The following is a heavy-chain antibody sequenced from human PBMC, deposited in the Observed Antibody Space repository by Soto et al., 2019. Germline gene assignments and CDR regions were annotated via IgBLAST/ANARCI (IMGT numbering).Heavy chain of an antibody. CDR2: INHSGST. D-gene: IGHD6-13*01. V-gene: IGHV4-34*01. Sequence: SETLSLTCAVYGGSFSGYYWRWIRQPPGKGLEWIGEINHSGSTNYNPSQKSRVTISVDTSKNQFSLKMSSVTAADTAVYYWARPAIAAAVSAFDYWGQGTLVT. CDR3: ARPAIAAAVSAFDY. CDR1: GGSFSGYY. J-gene: IGHJ4*02.